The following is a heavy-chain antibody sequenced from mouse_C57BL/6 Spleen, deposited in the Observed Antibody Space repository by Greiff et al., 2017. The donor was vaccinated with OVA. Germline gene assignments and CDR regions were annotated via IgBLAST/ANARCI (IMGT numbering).Heavy chain of an antibody. CDR3: ARDRSYWYFDV. Sequence: EVKLLESGPGLVKPSQTVFLTCTVTGISITTGNYRWSWIRQFPGNKLEWIGYIYYSGSITYNPSLPSRTTITRDTPKNQFFLEMNSLTAEDTATYYCARDRSYWYFDVWGTGTTVTVSS. V-gene: IGHV3-5*01. CDR2: IYYSGSI. CDR1: GISITTGNYR. J-gene: IGHJ1*03.